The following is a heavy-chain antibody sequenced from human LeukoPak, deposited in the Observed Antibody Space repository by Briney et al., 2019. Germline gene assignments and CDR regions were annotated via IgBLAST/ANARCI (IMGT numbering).Heavy chain of an antibody. CDR3: ARGRPGRTVLRFLEWLDNYYYYYMDV. V-gene: IGHV1-46*01. CDR2: INPSGGST. CDR1: GYTFTSYY. Sequence: GASVKVSCKASGYTFTSYYMHWVRQAPGQGLEWMGIINPSGGSTSYAQKFQGRVTMTRDMSTSTVYMELSSLRSEDTAVYYCARGRPGRTVLRFLEWLDNYYYYYMDVWGKGTTVTVSS. J-gene: IGHJ6*03. D-gene: IGHD3-3*01.